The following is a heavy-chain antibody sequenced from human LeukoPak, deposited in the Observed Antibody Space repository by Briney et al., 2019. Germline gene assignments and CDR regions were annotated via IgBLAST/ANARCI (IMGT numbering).Heavy chain of an antibody. D-gene: IGHD4-23*01. V-gene: IGHV3-48*04. CDR3: ARELYGGNSVGFDY. Sequence: GGSLRLSCAASGFTLSNHWMIWVRQAPGKGLEWVSYISFSVNTKYYGDSVKGRFTISRDNAKNSLYLHMDSLRAEDTAVYYCARELYGGNSVGFDYWGQGTLVTVSS. CDR1: GFTLSNHW. CDR2: ISFSVNTK. J-gene: IGHJ4*02.